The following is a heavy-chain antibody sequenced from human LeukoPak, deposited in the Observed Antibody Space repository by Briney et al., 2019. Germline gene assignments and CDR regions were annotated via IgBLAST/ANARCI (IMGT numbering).Heavy chain of an antibody. Sequence: PGGSLRLSFAASGFTFSSFALSWVRQAPGKGLEWVASMSDSGTTTFYADSVKGRLTISRDNSKNTLYLQVNSLRAEDTAIYYCAKLRRFLDTTESNYMDVWGKGTAVTVSS. CDR2: MSDSGTTT. CDR3: AKLRRFLDTTESNYMDV. V-gene: IGHV3-23*01. CDR1: GFTFSSFA. D-gene: IGHD3/OR15-3a*01. J-gene: IGHJ6*03.